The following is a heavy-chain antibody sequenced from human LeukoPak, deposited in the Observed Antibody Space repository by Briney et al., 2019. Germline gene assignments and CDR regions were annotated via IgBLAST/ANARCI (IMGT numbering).Heavy chain of an antibody. J-gene: IGHJ4*02. CDR1: GFPVNSNY. V-gene: IGHV3-53*01. CDR3: ARDLQGYGGNGY. CDR2: IYSGGST. D-gene: IGHD4-23*01. Sequence: PGGSLRLSFAASGFPVNSNYMSWVRQAPGKGLEWVSVIYSGGSTYYADSVKGRFTISRDNSKNTLYLQMNSLRAEDTAVYYCARDLQGYGGNGYWGQGTLVTVSS.